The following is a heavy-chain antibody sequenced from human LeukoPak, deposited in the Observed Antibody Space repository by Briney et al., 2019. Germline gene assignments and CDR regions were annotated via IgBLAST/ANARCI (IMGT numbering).Heavy chain of an antibody. CDR2: IYHSGST. D-gene: IGHD3-22*01. CDR1: GGSISSGGYY. V-gene: IGHV4-30-2*01. CDR3: ARDGPGGYYDSSGYGDNAFDI. Sequence: SQTLSLTCTVSGGSISSGGYYWSWIRQPPGKGLEWIGYIYHSGSTYYNPSLKSRVTISVDRSKNQFSLKLSSVTAADTAVYYCARDGPGGYYDSSGYGDNAFDIWGQGTMVTVSS. J-gene: IGHJ3*02.